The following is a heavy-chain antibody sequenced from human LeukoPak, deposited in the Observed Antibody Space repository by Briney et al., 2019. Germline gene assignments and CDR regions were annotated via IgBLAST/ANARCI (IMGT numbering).Heavy chain of an antibody. D-gene: IGHD4-17*01. CDR1: GFTVSSNY. V-gene: IGHV3-53*05. CDR3: ARETGSAVGSTDFDY. Sequence: PGGSLRLSCAASGFTVSSNYMSWVRQAPGKGLEWVSVIYSGGSTYYADSVKGRFTISRDNSKNTLYLQMNSLRAEDTAVYYCARETGSAVGSTDFDYWGQGTLVTVPS. J-gene: IGHJ4*02. CDR2: IYSGGST.